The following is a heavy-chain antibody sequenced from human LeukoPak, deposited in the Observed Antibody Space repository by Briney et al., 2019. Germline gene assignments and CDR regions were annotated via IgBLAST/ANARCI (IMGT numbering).Heavy chain of an antibody. CDR1: GFTFSNHK. Sequence: GGSLRLSCAASGFTFSNHKMNRVRQAPGKGLEWVSSINSNSSYTNYADSVKGRFTISRDNAKNSLYLQMNSLRVEDTAVYYCARDSYYDFWSGVYYSHTDVWGKGTMVTVSS. J-gene: IGHJ6*03. D-gene: IGHD3-3*01. CDR2: INSNSSYT. V-gene: IGHV3-21*01. CDR3: ARDSYYDFWSGVYYSHTDV.